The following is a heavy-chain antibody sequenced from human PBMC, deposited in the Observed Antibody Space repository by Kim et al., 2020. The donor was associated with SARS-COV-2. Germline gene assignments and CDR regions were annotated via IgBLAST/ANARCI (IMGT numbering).Heavy chain of an antibody. CDR2: IIPILGIA. CDR3: ARDSDDIVVVPAALSWFDP. CDR1: GGTFSSYA. J-gene: IGHJ5*02. Sequence: SVKVSCKASGGTFSSYAISWVRQAPGQGLEWMGRIIPILGIANYAQKFQGRVTITADKSTSTAYMELSSLRSEDTAVYYCARDSDDIVVVPAALSWFDPWGQGTLVTVSS. V-gene: IGHV1-69*04. D-gene: IGHD2-2*01.